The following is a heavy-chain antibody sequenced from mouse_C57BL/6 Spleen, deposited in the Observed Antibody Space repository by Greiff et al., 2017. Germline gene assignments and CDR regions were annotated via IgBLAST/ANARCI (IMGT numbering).Heavy chain of an antibody. Sequence: EVQLVESGGGLVKPGGSLKLSCAASGFTFSDYGMHWVRQAPEKGLEWVAYISSGSSTIYYADTVKGRFTIYRDNAKNTLFLQMTSLRSEDTAMYYCARLDYYGSSYYFDYWRQGTTLTVSS. CDR1: GFTFSDYG. CDR3: ARLDYYGSSYYFDY. V-gene: IGHV5-17*01. CDR2: ISSGSSTI. D-gene: IGHD1-1*01. J-gene: IGHJ2*01.